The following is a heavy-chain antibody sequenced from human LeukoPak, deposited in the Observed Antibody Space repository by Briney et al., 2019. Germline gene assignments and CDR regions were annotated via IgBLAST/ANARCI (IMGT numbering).Heavy chain of an antibody. Sequence: GGSLRLSCAASGFPFSSYGMHWVRQAPGKGLEWVAVIWYDGTNKHHADSVKGRFTISRDNSKNTLYLQMNSLRTEDTAVYYCAREDQQLADYWGQGTLVTVSS. V-gene: IGHV3-30*19. J-gene: IGHJ4*02. CDR1: GFPFSSYG. D-gene: IGHD6-13*01. CDR3: AREDQQLADY. CDR2: IWYDGTNK.